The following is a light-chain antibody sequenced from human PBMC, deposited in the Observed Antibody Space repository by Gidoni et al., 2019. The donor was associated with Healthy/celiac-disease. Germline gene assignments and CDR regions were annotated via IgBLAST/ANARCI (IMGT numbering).Light chain of an antibody. CDR1: QSVSSY. CDR3: QQRSNWPLT. Sequence: EIVLTQSPATLSLSPGERATLSCRASQSVSSYLDWYQKKPGKAPRLLIYDASNRATGIPARFSGSGSGTDFTLTISSLEPEDFAVYYCQQRSNWPLTFGPGTKVDIK. J-gene: IGKJ3*01. V-gene: IGKV3-11*01. CDR2: DAS.